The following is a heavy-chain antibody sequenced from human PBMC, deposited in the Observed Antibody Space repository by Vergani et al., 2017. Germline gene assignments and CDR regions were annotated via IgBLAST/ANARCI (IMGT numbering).Heavy chain of an antibody. CDR1: GFTFSSYS. Sequence: VQLVESGGGLVKPGRTLRLSCAASGFTFSSYSMNWVRQAPGKGLEWVSSISSSSSYIYYADSVKGRFTISRDNAKNSLYLQMNSLRAEDTAVYYCARVVYDFWSGYYTLGYDAFDIWGQGTMVTVSS. CDR3: ARVVYDFWSGYYTLGYDAFDI. D-gene: IGHD3-3*01. J-gene: IGHJ3*02. CDR2: ISSSSSYI. V-gene: IGHV3-21*01.